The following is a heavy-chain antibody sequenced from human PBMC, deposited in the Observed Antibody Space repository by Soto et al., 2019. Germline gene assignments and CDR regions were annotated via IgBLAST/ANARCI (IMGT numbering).Heavy chain of an antibody. J-gene: IGHJ3*02. D-gene: IGHD6-19*01. CDR3: AREGGVEVAVDASDI. CDR1: GFTFEDHG. V-gene: IGHV3-20*04. Sequence: EVQLVESGGGVVRPGGSLRLSCAASGFTFEDHGMTWVRQVPGKGLVWVAGINWSESSTSYADSVKGRFTISRDNAKNSLSLQMDSLSAEDTALYFCAREGGVEVAVDASDIWDQGTMVTVSS. CDR2: INWSESST.